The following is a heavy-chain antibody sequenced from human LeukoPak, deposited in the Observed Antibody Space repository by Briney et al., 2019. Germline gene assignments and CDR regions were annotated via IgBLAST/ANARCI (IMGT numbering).Heavy chain of an antibody. V-gene: IGHV1-69*01. J-gene: IGHJ4*02. Sequence: EASVKVSCKASGGTFSSYAISWVRQAPGQGLVWMGGIIPIFGTANYAQKFQGRVTITADESTSTAYMELSSLRSEDTAVYYCARDYYDGSGYYQGIDYWGQGTLVTVSS. CDR2: IIPIFGTA. CDR3: ARDYYDGSGYYQGIDY. D-gene: IGHD3-22*01. CDR1: GGTFSSYA.